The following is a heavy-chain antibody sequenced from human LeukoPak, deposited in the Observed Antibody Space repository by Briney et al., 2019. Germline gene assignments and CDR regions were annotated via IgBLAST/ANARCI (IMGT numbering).Heavy chain of an antibody. J-gene: IGHJ4*02. V-gene: IGHV3-21*04. D-gene: IGHD6-13*01. CDR3: AKCSSSWYAGSPYYFDY. CDR1: GFTFSSYS. CDR2: ISSSSSYI. Sequence: GGSLRLSCAASGFTFSSYSMNWVRQAPGKGLEWVSSISSSSSYIYYADSVKGRFTISRDNAKNSLYLQMNSLRAEDTALYYCAKCSSSWYAGSPYYFDYWGQGTLVTVSS.